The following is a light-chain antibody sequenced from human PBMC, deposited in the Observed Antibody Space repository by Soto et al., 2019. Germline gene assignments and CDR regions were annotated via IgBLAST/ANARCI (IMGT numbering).Light chain of an antibody. Sequence: DIQMTQSPSSLSASVGDRVTITCRASQGIGNSLAWYQQKPGKVPKVLIYTASTLHSGVPSRFSGSGSGTDFTLTINSLQPEDVATYFCQKYDSVPWSFDQGTRVEI. CDR3: QKYDSVPWS. CDR1: QGIGNS. V-gene: IGKV1-27*01. CDR2: TAS. J-gene: IGKJ1*01.